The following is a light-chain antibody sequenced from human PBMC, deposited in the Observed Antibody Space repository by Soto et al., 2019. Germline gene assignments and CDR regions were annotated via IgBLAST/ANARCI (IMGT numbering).Light chain of an antibody. J-gene: IGKJ1*01. CDR3: QKYNNAPRT. Sequence: DIQMTQSPSSLSASVGDTVTITCRASQGISNYLAWYQQKPGQVPNLLIYAASTLQSGVPSRFSRSGSGTDFTLPISSLRPDDVATYYCQKYNNAPRTFGQGTKVEI. V-gene: IGKV1-27*01. CDR1: QGISNY. CDR2: AAS.